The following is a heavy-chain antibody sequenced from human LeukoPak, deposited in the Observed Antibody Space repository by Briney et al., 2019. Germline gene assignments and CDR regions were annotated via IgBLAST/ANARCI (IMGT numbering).Heavy chain of an antibody. CDR2: ISGDGGST. D-gene: IGHD6-19*01. CDR1: GFMFHDYA. CDR3: ARESESSGWYDY. Sequence: LPGGSLRLSCAAPGFMFHDYAIHWVRQAPGKGLEWVSLISGDGGSTFYADSVKGRFTISRDNSKNSLYLQMNSLRSDDTALYYCARESESSGWYDYWGQGTLVTVSS. J-gene: IGHJ4*02. V-gene: IGHV3-43*02.